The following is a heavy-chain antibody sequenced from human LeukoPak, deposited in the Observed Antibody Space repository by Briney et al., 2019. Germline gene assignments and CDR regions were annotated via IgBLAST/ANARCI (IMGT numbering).Heavy chain of an antibody. CDR1: GFTFSTYD. D-gene: IGHD2-21*02. Sequence: GKSLRLSCVASGFTFSTYDMHWVRQAPGKGLEWVAAISYDGGNKYYADSVKGRVTISRDNSKNTLYLQMNSLRAEDTAVYYCARVGSTDSPHAFDIWGQGTMVTVSS. CDR3: ARVGSTDSPHAFDI. CDR2: ISYDGGNK. J-gene: IGHJ3*02. V-gene: IGHV3-33*05.